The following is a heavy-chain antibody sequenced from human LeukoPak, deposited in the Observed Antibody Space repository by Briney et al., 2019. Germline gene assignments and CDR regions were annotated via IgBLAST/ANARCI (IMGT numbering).Heavy chain of an antibody. CDR1: GYSFTGYY. V-gene: IGHV1-2*02. CDR3: ATLTADSSGYYYFDY. J-gene: IGHJ4*02. CDR2: INPNSGGT. D-gene: IGHD3-22*01. Sequence: AAVKVSCKASGYSFTGYYIQWVRQAPGQGLEWMGWINPNSGGTNYAQKFQGRVTMTRDTSINTAYMELSSLRSEDTAVYYCATLTADSSGYYYFDYWGQGTLVTVSP.